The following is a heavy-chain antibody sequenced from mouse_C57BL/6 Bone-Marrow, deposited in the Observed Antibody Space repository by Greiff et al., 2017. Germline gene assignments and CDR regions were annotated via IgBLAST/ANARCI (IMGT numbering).Heavy chain of an antibody. CDR2: ISNLAYSI. Sequence: EVNVVESGGGLVQPGGSLKLSCAASGFTFSDYGMAWVRQAPRKGPEWVAFISNLAYSIYYADTVTGRFTISRENAKNTLHLEMSSLRSEDTAMYSCASLNWDEYYFDYWGQGTTLTVSS. V-gene: IGHV5-15*01. CDR1: GFTFSDYG. J-gene: IGHJ2*01. CDR3: ASLNWDEYYFDY. D-gene: IGHD4-1*01.